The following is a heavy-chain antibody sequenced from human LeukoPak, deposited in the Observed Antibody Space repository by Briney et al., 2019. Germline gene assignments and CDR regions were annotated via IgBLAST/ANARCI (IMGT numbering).Heavy chain of an antibody. D-gene: IGHD2-15*01. J-gene: IGHJ4*02. CDR2: INYSGST. Sequence: SETLSLTCTVSGGSITSRSYYWGWIRQPPGKGLEWIGYINYSGSTYYNASLRSRVTMAVDTSRSQFSLKLTSVTAADTAVYYCARRYSSGSNYFDYWGQGTLATVSP. CDR1: GGSITSRSYY. CDR3: ARRYSSGSNYFDY. V-gene: IGHV4-39*01.